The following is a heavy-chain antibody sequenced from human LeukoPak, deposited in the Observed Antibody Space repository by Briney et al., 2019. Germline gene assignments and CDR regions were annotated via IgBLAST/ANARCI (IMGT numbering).Heavy chain of an antibody. CDR1: GGSISSSSYY. CDR3: ARFTYYDSSGYTYYFDY. D-gene: IGHD3-22*01. V-gene: IGHV4-39*01. CDR2: IYYSGST. Sequence: PSETLSLTCTVSGGSISSSSYYWGWIRQPPGKGLEWIGSIYYSGSTYYNPSLKSRVTTSVDTSKNQFSLKLSSVTAADTAVYYCARFTYYDSSGYTYYFDYWGQGTLVTVSS. J-gene: IGHJ4*02.